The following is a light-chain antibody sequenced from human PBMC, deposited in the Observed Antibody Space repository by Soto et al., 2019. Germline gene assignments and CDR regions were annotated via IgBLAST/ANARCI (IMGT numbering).Light chain of an antibody. J-gene: IGKJ5*01. CDR3: QQYYSTLIT. CDR2: WAS. Sequence: DIVMTQSPDSLAVSLGERANINCKSSQSVLYSSNNKNYLAWYQQKPGQPPKLLIYWASTRESGVPDRFSGSGSGTDFTLTISSLQAEDVAVYYCQQYYSTLITFGQGTRLEIK. V-gene: IGKV4-1*01. CDR1: QSVLYSSNNKNY.